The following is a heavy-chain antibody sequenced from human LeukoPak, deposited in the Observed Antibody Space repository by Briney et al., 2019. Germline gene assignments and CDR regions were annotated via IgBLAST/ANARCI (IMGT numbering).Heavy chain of an antibody. CDR2: ISWNSGSI. J-gene: IGHJ4*02. CDR3: AKAALSYDFWSSYCEY. Sequence: PGGSVRLFCAASGFTFYVYDMLGVPHARGRALEWVSGISWNSGSIGYADSVKGRFTISRDNAKNSLYLQMNSLRAEDMALYYCAKAALSYDFWSSYCEYWGQGTLVTVSS. D-gene: IGHD3-3*01. V-gene: IGHV3-9*03. CDR1: GFTFYVYD.